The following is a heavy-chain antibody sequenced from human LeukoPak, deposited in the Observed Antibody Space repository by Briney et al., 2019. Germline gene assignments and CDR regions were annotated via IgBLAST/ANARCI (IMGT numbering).Heavy chain of an antibody. V-gene: IGHV3-23*01. CDR3: AGRVTGYSSGYVY. CDR1: GITFSNYA. J-gene: IGHJ4*02. Sequence: GGSLRPSCVASGITFSNYAVSWVRQAPEKGLDWVSVISGSAHKIRYADSVKGRFTISRDNSENIVYLQMNNLRAEDTAVYYCAGRVTGYSSGYVYWGQGTLVTVSS. D-gene: IGHD5-18*01. CDR2: ISGSAHKI.